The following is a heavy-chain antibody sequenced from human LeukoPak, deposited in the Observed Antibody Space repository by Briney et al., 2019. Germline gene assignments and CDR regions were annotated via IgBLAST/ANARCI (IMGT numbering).Heavy chain of an antibody. Sequence: GGSAKVSCKASGYTFTKYYIHWVRQAPGQGLEWMGIINPSGGSTSYAQKFQGRVTMTRDTSTSTGYMELSRLRSDDTAVYYCARGRFGELLWYWGQGTLVTVSS. CDR1: GYTFTKYY. J-gene: IGHJ4*02. V-gene: IGHV1-46*01. D-gene: IGHD3-10*01. CDR2: INPSGGST. CDR3: ARGRFGELLWY.